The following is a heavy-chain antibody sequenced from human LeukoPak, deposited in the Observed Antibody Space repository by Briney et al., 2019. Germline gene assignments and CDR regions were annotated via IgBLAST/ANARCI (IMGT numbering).Heavy chain of an antibody. CDR2: ISSSGSTI. J-gene: IGHJ4*02. D-gene: IGHD2-21*02. CDR3: AKSPLGHIVVVTAPFDY. Sequence: PGGSLRLSCAASGFTFSSYEMNWVRQAPGKGLEWVSYISSSGSTIYYADSVKGRFTISRDNAKNSLYLQMNSLRAEDTAVYYCAKSPLGHIVVVTAPFDYWGQGTLVTVSS. V-gene: IGHV3-48*03. CDR1: GFTFSSYE.